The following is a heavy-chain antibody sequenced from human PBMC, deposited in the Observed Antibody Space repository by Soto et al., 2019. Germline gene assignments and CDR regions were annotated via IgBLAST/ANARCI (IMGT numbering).Heavy chain of an antibody. CDR2: IYYSGST. J-gene: IGHJ6*02. CDR3: VRQYQPDRGFYYYAMDV. Sequence: QLQLQESGPGLVKPSETLSLTCTSSGGSIRSSSYYWAWIRQPPGKGLEWIGSIYYSGSTYYNPSLKSRVTISVDTSKNQFSLKVSSVTAADTAVYYCVRQYQPDRGFYYYAMDVWVQGTTVTVSS. CDR1: GGSIRSSSYY. D-gene: IGHD2-2*01. V-gene: IGHV4-39*01.